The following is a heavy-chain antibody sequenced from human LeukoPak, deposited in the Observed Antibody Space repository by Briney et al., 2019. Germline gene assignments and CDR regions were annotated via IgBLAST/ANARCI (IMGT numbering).Heavy chain of an antibody. CDR1: SGSISSADYY. CDR2: IYYSGTT. J-gene: IGHJ4*02. Sequence: SETLSLTCTVSSGSISSADYYWSWVRQHPGKGLEWIGYIYYSGTTFYNPSLKSRISISLDTSKNQFSLRLSSVTAADTAVYYCAGGPDRARVGYWGQGALVTVSS. V-gene: IGHV4-31*03. CDR3: AGGPDRARVGY. D-gene: IGHD1-26*01.